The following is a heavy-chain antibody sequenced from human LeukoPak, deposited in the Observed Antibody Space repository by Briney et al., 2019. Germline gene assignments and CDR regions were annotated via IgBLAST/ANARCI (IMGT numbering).Heavy chain of an antibody. D-gene: IGHD5-18*01. CDR3: ARHAYSYGYGYYYYYMDV. CDR1: GFTFSSYW. CDR2: IKQDGSEK. V-gene: IGHV3-7*03. J-gene: IGHJ6*03. Sequence: GGSLRLSCAASGFTFSSYWMSWVRQAPGKGLEWVANIKQDGSEKYYVDSVKGRFTISRDNAKNSLYLQMNSLKASDTAMYYCARHAYSYGYGYYYYYMDVWGKGTTVTISS.